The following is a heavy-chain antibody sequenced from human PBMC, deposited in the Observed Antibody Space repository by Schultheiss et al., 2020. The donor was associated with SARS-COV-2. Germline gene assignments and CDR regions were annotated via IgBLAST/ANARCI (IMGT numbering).Heavy chain of an antibody. CDR2: ISYDGNNK. CDR1: GFTFSTYG. CDR3: GKDPYRWGTSGFDY. V-gene: IGHV3-30*18. J-gene: IGHJ4*02. D-gene: IGHD1-26*01. Sequence: GGFLRLSCAASGFTFSTYGMHWVRQAPGKGLEWVAVISYDGNNKYYADSVKGRFTISRDNSKNTLYLQMNSLRPEDTAVYYCGKDPYRWGTSGFDYWGQGNLVTVSS.